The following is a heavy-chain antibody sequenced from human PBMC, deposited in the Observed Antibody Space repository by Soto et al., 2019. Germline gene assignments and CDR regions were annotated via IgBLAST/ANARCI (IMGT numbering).Heavy chain of an antibody. CDR2: ISGSGGST. D-gene: IGHD3-9*01. CDR1: GFTFSSYA. J-gene: IGHJ6*03. CDR3: AKDKYLTVLRYFDWYGPSYMDV. Sequence: GGSLRLSCAASGFTFSSYAMSWVRQAPGKGLEWVSAISGSGGSTYYADSVKGRFTISRDNSKNTLYLQMNSLRAEDTAVYYCAKDKYLTVLRYFDWYGPSYMDVWGKGTTVTVSS. V-gene: IGHV3-23*01.